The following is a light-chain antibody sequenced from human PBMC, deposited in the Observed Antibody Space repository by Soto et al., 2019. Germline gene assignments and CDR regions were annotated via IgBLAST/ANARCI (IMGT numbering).Light chain of an antibody. CDR1: QGISSS. V-gene: IGKV1-9*01. Sequence: DIQLTQSPSFLSASVGDRVTITCRASQGISSSLAWYQQKPGEAPRLLIYAASTLQSGVPSRFSGSGYGTEFTPTISSLQPDDFASYYCQKLHNFPLTFGQGTRL. CDR3: QKLHNFPLT. J-gene: IGKJ5*01. CDR2: AAS.